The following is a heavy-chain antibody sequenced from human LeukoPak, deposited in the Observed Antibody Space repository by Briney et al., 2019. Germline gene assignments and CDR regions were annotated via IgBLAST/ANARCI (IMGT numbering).Heavy chain of an antibody. CDR2: FDPEDGET. Sequence: ASVKVSCKVSGYTLTELSMHWVRLAPGKGLEWMGGFDPEDGETIYAQKFQGRVTMTEDTSTDTAYMELSSLRSEDTAVYYCATSFRAAGIFDYWGLGTLVTVSS. CDR3: ATSFRAAGIFDY. CDR1: GYTLTELS. J-gene: IGHJ4*02. D-gene: IGHD6-13*01. V-gene: IGHV1-24*01.